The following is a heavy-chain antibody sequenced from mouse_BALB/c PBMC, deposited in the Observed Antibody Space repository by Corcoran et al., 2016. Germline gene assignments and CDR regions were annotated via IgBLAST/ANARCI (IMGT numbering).Heavy chain of an antibody. J-gene: IGHJ2*01. V-gene: IGHV9-3*02. Sequence: QIQLVQSGPELKKHGETVKISCKASGYTFTNYGMNWVKQAPGKGLKWMGWINTNTGEPTYAEEFKGRFAFSLETSASTAYLQINNLKNEDTATYCCARRTSYGNYDYWGQGTTLTVSS. CDR1: GYTFTNYG. D-gene: IGHD2-10*02. CDR3: ARRTSYGNYDY. CDR2: INTNTGEP.